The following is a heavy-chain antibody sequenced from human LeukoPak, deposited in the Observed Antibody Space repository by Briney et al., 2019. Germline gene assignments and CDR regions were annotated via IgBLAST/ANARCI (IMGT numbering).Heavy chain of an antibody. CDR2: ISGSGGST. J-gene: IGHJ4*02. CDR1: GFTFSSYG. D-gene: IGHD5-24*01. Sequence: GGSLRLSCAASGFTFSSYGMSWVRQAPGKGLEWVSAISGSGGSTYYADSVKGRFTISRDNAKNSLYLQMNSLRAEDTAVYYCARVKRDGSFDYWGQGTLVTVSS. V-gene: IGHV3-23*01. CDR3: ARVKRDGSFDY.